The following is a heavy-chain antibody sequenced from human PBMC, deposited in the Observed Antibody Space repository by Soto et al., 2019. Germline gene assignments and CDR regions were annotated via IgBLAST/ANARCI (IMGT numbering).Heavy chain of an antibody. CDR1: GYTFTNYG. V-gene: IGHV1-18*04. Sequence: QVQLVQSGAEVKKPGASVKVSCKASGYTFTNYGINWVRQAPGQGLEWMGWIKINSGHTNYAPNLQGRVTMTTDTSTSTAYMDLGSLRSDDTAVYYCARGRVAFWAFDTWGQGTMVTVSS. D-gene: IGHD3-3*01. CDR2: IKINSGHT. CDR3: ARGRVAFWAFDT. J-gene: IGHJ3*02.